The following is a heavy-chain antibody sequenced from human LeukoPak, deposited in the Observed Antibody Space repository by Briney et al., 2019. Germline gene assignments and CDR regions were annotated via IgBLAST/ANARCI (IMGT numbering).Heavy chain of an antibody. CDR1: GFTFSSCG. J-gene: IGHJ4*02. CDR3: ATETIGRHYDY. Sequence: GGSLRLSCAASGFTFSSCGFNWVRQAPGKGLEWVSSIGPTGTDRYYADSARGRFTISRDNAKNSMYLQMDSLRDEDTAVYYCATETIGRHYDYWGQGTLLTVSS. V-gene: IGHV3-21*01. CDR2: IGPTGTDR. D-gene: IGHD1-14*01.